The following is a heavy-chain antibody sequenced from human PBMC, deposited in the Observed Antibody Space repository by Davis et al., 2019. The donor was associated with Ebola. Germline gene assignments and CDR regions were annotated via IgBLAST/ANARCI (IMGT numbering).Heavy chain of an antibody. Sequence: GESLKISCATSGFTFSSYAMHWVRQAPGKGLEWVARSRNRVYDHSTEYAPSVKGRFTISRDDSQNTLYLQMNSLKTEDTAVYYCSKDSRKYSFDYWGQGILVTVSS. CDR2: SRNRVYDHST. CDR1: GFTFSSYA. J-gene: IGHJ4*02. CDR3: SKDSRKYSFDY. D-gene: IGHD5-18*01. V-gene: IGHV3-72*01.